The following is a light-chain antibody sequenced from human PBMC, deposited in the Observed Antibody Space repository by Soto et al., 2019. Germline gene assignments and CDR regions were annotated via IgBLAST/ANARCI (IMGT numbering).Light chain of an antibody. CDR2: ATS. CDR3: QQYGSSAIT. V-gene: IGKV3-20*01. CDR1: QTITNND. J-gene: IGKJ5*01. Sequence: EIVLTQSPGTLSLSAGERATLSCRATQTITNNDLAWYQQQPGQAPRLLIYATSSRATDIPDRLSGSGSGTDFSLTINRLEPKDFAVYYCQQYGSSAITFGQGTRLEIK.